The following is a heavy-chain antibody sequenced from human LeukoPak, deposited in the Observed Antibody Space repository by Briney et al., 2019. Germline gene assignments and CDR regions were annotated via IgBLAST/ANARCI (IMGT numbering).Heavy chain of an antibody. J-gene: IGHJ6*02. CDR3: ARGGLARYCSGGSCYTKGDYYYGMDV. CDR2: VNLQGST. D-gene: IGHD2-15*01. CDR1: GGSITNTNY. V-gene: IGHV4-4*02. Sequence: QASETLSLTCGVSGGSITNTNYWTWVRQPPGKGLEWIGEVNLQGSTNYNPSLMGRVAISVDTSKNQFSLKLSSVTAADTAVYYCARGGLARYCSGGSCYTKGDYYYGMDVWGQGTTVTVSS.